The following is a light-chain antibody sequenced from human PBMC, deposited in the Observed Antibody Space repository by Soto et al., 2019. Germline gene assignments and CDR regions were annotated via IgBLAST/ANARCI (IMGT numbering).Light chain of an antibody. J-gene: IGLJ1*01. Sequence: QSALTQPASVSGSPGQSITISCTGTSSDVGGYNYVSWYQQHPGKAPKLMISVVSNRPSGVSNRFSGSKSGNTASLTISGLQAEDEADYYCTSYTSSNTLGVFGTGTKVTVL. CDR1: SSDVGGYNY. V-gene: IGLV2-14*01. CDR2: VVS. CDR3: TSYTSSNTLGV.